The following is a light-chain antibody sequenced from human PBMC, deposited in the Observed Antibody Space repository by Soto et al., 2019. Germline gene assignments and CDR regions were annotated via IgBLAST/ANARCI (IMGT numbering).Light chain of an antibody. V-gene: IGLV1-44*01. CDR2: SNN. Sequence: QLVLTQPPSASGTPGQRVTISCSGSSSNIGSNTVNWYQQLPGTAPKLLIYSNNQRPSGVPDRFSGSKSGTSASLAISGLQSEDEDDYYCAAWDDSLGYVFGTGTKLTVL. CDR3: AAWDDSLGYV. J-gene: IGLJ1*01. CDR1: SSNIGSNT.